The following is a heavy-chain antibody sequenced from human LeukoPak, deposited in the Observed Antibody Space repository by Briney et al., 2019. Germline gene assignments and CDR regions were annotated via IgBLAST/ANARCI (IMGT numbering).Heavy chain of an antibody. CDR1: GGSISTYY. J-gene: IGHJ4*02. Sequence: SETLSLTCTVSGGSISTYYWSWIRQPPGKGLEWIGYIYHSGSTKYNPSPKSRVTISVYTSQNKFSLKLSSVTAADTAVYYCARDGYSGSDALWGQGTLVTVSS. CDR2: IYHSGST. CDR3: ARDGYSGSDAL. D-gene: IGHD5-12*01. V-gene: IGHV4-59*01.